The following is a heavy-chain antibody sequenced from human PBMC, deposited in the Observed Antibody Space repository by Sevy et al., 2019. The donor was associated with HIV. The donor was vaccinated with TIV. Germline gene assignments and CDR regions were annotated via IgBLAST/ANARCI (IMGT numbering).Heavy chain of an antibody. CDR1: GFTFSNYW. Sequence: GGSLRLSCAASGFTFSNYWMHWVRQAPGKGLVWVSRIKTDGSNRDSADSVKGRFFISRDNAKNLLYLQMNSLRAEDTAVYYCARAGDTVLVPTAVDAFDFWGQGTMVTVSS. CDR2: IKTDGSNR. D-gene: IGHD2-2*01. CDR3: ARAGDTVLVPTAVDAFDF. J-gene: IGHJ3*01. V-gene: IGHV3-74*01.